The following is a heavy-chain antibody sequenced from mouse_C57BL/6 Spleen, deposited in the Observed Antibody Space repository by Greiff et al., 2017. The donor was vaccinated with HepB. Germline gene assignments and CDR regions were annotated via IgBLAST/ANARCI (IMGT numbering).Heavy chain of an antibody. V-gene: IGHV1-50*01. CDR2: IDPSDSYT. CDR3: ASASGYDYDWRFDY. CDR1: GYTFTSYW. D-gene: IGHD2-4*01. J-gene: IGHJ3*01. Sequence: QVQLQQPGAELVKPGASVKLSCKASGYTFTSYWMHWVKQRPGQGLEWIGQIDPSDSYTHYNQKFKGKATLTVDTSSSTAYMQLSSLTSEDSAVYYCASASGYDYDWRFDYWGQGTLVTVSA.